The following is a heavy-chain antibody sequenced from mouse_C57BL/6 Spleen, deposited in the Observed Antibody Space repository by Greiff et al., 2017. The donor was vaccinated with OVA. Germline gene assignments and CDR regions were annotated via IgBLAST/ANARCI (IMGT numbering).Heavy chain of an antibody. Sequence: QVQLQQPGAELVKPGASVKLSCKASGYTFTSYWMQWVKQRPGQGLEWIGEIDPSASYTNYNQKFKGKATLTVDTSSSTAYMQLSSLTSEDSAVYNCARRALSYYFDYWGQGTTLTVSS. CDR3: ARRALSYYFDY. CDR1: GYTFTSYW. J-gene: IGHJ2*01. V-gene: IGHV1-50*01. D-gene: IGHD3-1*01. CDR2: IDPSASYT.